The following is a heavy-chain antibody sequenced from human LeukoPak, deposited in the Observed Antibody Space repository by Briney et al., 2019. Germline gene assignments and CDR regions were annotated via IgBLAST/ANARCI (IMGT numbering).Heavy chain of an antibody. Sequence: GGSLRLCCAASGFTFSSYAMSWGRQAPGKGLEWVSAISGSGGSTYYADSVKGRFTISRDNSKNTLYLQMNSLRAEDTAVYYCAKQGDIVVVPAAMRRGYFDYWGQGTLVTVSS. CDR1: GFTFSSYA. CDR3: AKQGDIVVVPAAMRRGYFDY. CDR2: ISGSGGST. D-gene: IGHD2-2*01. J-gene: IGHJ4*02. V-gene: IGHV3-23*01.